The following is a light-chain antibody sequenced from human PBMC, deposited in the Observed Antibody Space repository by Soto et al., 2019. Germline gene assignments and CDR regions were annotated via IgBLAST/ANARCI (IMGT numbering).Light chain of an antibody. V-gene: IGKV3-11*01. J-gene: IGKJ1*01. CDR3: QQRGYWPMT. CDR1: QSISRY. CDR2: DAS. Sequence: EIVLTQSPDTLSLSPGERATLSCRASQSISRYLAWYQQKPGQTPRLLIYDASNRATGVPARFSGGGSGTDFTLTISSLEAEDFAVYYCQQRGYWPMTFGQGSKVEIK.